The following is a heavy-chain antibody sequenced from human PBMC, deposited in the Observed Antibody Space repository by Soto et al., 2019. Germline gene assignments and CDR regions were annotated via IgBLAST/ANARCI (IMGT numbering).Heavy chain of an antibody. J-gene: IGHJ5*01. D-gene: IGHD2-15*01. CDR1: RYILSNYP. CDR2: INTEGHIT. Sequence: PGGSLRLSCATSRYILSNYPMNWVRQAPGRGLEWISDINTEGHITYADSVKGRFTISRDNAKNSLYLQMNSLTAEDTAVYFCARGQEVGAQFLDSWGHGTQVTLSS. CDR3: ARGQEVGAQFLDS. V-gene: IGHV3-48*03.